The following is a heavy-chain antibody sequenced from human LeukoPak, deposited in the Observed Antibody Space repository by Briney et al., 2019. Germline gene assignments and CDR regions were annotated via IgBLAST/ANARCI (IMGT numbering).Heavy chain of an antibody. CDR3: ANPGRYSSGWVFPPCFDY. Sequence: PGGSLRLSCAASGFTFSSYAMIWVRQAPGKGLEWVSAISGSGGSTYYADSVKGRFTISRDNSKNTLYLQMNSLRAEDTAVYYCANPGRYSSGWVFPPCFDYWGQGTLVTVSS. CDR1: GFTFSSYA. D-gene: IGHD6-19*01. V-gene: IGHV3-23*01. J-gene: IGHJ4*02. CDR2: ISGSGGST.